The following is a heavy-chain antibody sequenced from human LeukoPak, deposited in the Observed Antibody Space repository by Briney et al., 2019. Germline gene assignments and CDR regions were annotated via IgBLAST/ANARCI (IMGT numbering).Heavy chain of an antibody. J-gene: IGHJ4*02. D-gene: IGHD2-15*01. Sequence: GGSLRLSCAASGFTFSSYAMSWVRQAPGKGLEWVSAISGSGGSTYYADSVKGRFTISSDNSKNTLYLQMNSLRAEDTAIYYCAKDCNGGNCYIDYWGQGTLVTVAS. CDR3: AKDCNGGNCYIDY. CDR1: GFTFSSYA. V-gene: IGHV3-23*01. CDR2: ISGSGGST.